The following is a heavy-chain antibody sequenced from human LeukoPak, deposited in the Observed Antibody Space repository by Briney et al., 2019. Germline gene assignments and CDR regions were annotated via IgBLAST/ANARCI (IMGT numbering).Heavy chain of an antibody. CDR2: ISAYNGNT. CDR1: GYTFTSYS. CDR3: ARDAFDI. J-gene: IGHJ3*02. Sequence: RASVKVSCKASGYTFTSYSISWVRQAPGQGLEWMGWISAYNGNTRYAQKVQGRVTVTKDTSTTTVYMELRSLRSDDTAVYYCARDAFDIWGQGTMVTVSS. V-gene: IGHV1-18*01.